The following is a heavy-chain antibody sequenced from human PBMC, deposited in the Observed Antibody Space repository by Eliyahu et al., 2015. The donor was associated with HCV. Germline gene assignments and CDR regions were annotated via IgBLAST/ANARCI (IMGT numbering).Heavy chain of an antibody. J-gene: IGHJ4*02. Sequence: QVQLVESGGGLXKPGGSLRLSCXASGFTXSDYYMSWIRQAPGKGLEWVSYXSXSSSYTNYADSVKGRFTISRDNAKNSLYLQMNSLRAEDTAVYYCAREYGDGYNVLFGYWGQGTLVTVSS. CDR3: AREYGDGYNVLFGY. CDR1: GFTXSDYY. V-gene: IGHV3-11*06. CDR2: XSXSSSYT. D-gene: IGHD5-24*01.